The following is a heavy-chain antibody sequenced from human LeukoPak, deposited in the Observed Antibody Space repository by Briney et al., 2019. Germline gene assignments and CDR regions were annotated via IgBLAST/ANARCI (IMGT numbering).Heavy chain of an antibody. Sequence: GGSLRLSCAASGFIFSSYSMNWVRQTPGKGLEWVSYISRSSATVYYAGSVQGRFTISRDNAKNLLYLQMNSLTAEDTAVYYCARVEGTTGQGFDYWGQGALVTVSS. CDR3: ARVEGTTGQGFDY. J-gene: IGHJ4*02. CDR1: GFIFSSYS. D-gene: IGHD1-7*01. CDR2: ISRSSATV. V-gene: IGHV3-48*01.